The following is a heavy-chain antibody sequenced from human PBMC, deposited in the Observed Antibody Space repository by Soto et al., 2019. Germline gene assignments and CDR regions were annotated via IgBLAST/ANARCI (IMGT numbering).Heavy chain of an antibody. J-gene: IGHJ3*02. D-gene: IGHD3-16*01. V-gene: IGHV3-21*01. CDR2: ISSSSSYI. CDR1: GFTFSSYS. CDR3: ARAPAYYDYVWGSYWDAFDI. Sequence: VGSLRLSCAASGFTFSSYSMNWVRQAPGKGLEWVSSISSSSSYIYYADSVKGRFTISRDNAKNSLYLQMNSLRAEDTAVYYCARAPAYYDYVWGSYWDAFDIWGQGTMVTVSS.